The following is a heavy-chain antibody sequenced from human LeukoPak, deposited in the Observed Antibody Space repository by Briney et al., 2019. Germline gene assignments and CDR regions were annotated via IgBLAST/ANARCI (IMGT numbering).Heavy chain of an antibody. CDR2: IIPIFGTA. V-gene: IGHV1-69*05. D-gene: IGHD1-1*01. CDR1: GGTFSSYA. Sequence: GASVKVSCKASGGTFSSYAISWVRQAPGQGLEWMGRIIPIFGTANYAQKFQGRVTITTDESTSTAYMELSSLRSEDTAVYYCARKNPPGTCVGPDDAFDIWGQGTMVTVSS. J-gene: IGHJ3*02. CDR3: ARKNPPGTCVGPDDAFDI.